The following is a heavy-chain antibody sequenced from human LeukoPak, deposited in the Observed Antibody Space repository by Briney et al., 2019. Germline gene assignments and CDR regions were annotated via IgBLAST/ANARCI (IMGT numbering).Heavy chain of an antibody. D-gene: IGHD3-10*01. V-gene: IGHV3-7*03. CDR3: ARDSVAGVPFDAFDI. CDR1: GFTLSSYW. CDR2: IKEDGSEK. Sequence: GGSLRLSCAASGFTLSSYWMSWVRQAPGKGLEWVANIKEDGSEKYYVESVKGRFTISRDNAKNSLYLHMNSLKAEHTAMYYCARDSVAGVPFDAFDIWGQRKMVRVSS. J-gene: IGHJ3*02.